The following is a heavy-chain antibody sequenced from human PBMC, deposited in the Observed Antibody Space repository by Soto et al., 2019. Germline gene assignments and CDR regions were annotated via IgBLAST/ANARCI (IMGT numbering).Heavy chain of an antibody. J-gene: IGHJ6*02. CDR1: GGSFSGYY. V-gene: IGHV4-34*01. Sequence: SETLSLTCAVYGGSFSGYYWSWIRQPPGKGLEWIGEINHSGSTNYNPSLKSRVTISVYTSKNQFSLQLRSVTAADTAVDYCPRGGYCSSPSCELQRYYHYYGMDVWGQGTTLTVSS. CDR2: INHSGST. D-gene: IGHD2-2*01. CDR3: PRGGYCSSPSCELQRYYHYYGMDV.